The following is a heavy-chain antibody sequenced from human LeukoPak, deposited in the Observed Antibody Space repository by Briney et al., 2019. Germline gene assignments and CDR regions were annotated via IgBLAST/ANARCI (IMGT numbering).Heavy chain of an antibody. J-gene: IGHJ6*03. CDR1: GFTFSSYG. Sequence: GGSLRLSCAASGFTFSSYGMHWVRQAPGKGLEWVAVISYDGSNKYYADSVKGRFTISRDNSKNTLYLQMSSLRAEDTAVYYCAKAIRTSGNYYYYMDVWGKGTRVTVSS. V-gene: IGHV3-30*18. D-gene: IGHD1-14*01. CDR2: ISYDGSNK. CDR3: AKAIRTSGNYYYYMDV.